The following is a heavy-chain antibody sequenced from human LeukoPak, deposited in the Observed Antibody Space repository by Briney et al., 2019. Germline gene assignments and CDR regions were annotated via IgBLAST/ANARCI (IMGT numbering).Heavy chain of an antibody. Sequence: SVKVSCKASGGTFSSYAISWVRQAPGQGLEWMGGIIPIFGTANYAQKFQGRVTITADESTSTAYMELSSLRSEDTAVYYCASSYYGSGSYYSHFDYWGQGTLVTVSS. CDR3: ASSYYGSGSYYSHFDY. J-gene: IGHJ4*02. D-gene: IGHD3-10*01. V-gene: IGHV1-69*13. CDR1: GGTFSSYA. CDR2: IIPIFGTA.